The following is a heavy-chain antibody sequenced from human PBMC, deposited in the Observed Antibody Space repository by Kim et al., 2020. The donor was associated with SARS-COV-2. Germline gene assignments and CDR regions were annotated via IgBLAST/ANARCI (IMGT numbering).Heavy chain of an antibody. CDR3: ARDGGNYCSGGSCYPISYYYYGMDV. CDR1: GFTFSDYY. D-gene: IGHD2-15*01. V-gene: IGHV3-11*05. CDR2: ISSSSSYT. J-gene: IGHJ6*02. Sequence: GGSLRLSCAASGFTFSDYYMSWIRQAPGKGLEWVSYISSSSSYTNYADSVKGRFTISRDNAKNSLYLQMNSLRAEDTAVYYCARDGGNYCSGGSCYPISYYYYGMDVWGQGTTVTVSS.